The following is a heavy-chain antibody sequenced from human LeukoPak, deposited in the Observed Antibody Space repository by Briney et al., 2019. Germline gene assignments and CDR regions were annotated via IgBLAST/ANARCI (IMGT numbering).Heavy chain of an antibody. V-gene: IGHV3-30*18. CDR1: GFTFSSYG. J-gene: IGHJ5*02. CDR3: AKAFYSTSSTGWFDP. D-gene: IGHD2-2*01. CDR2: ISYDGNNK. Sequence: GGSLRLSCAASGFTFSSYGMHWVRQAPGKGLEWVAVISYDGNNKYYADSVKGRFTISRDNSKNTLYLQMNSLRAEDTAVYYCAKAFYSTSSTGWFDPWGQGTLVTVSS.